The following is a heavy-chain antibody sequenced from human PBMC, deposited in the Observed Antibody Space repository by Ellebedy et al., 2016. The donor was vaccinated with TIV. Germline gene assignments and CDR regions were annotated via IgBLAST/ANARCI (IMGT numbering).Heavy chain of an antibody. V-gene: IGHV4-34*01. Sequence: MPSETLSLTCAVYGGSFSGYYWSWIRQPPGKGLEWIGEINHSGRTNYNPSLKSRVTISLDTSKNHFSLNMSSVTAADTAVYYCARVGNTAMVHWGQGTMVTVSS. CDR1: GGSFSGYY. CDR2: INHSGRT. CDR3: ARVGNTAMVH. J-gene: IGHJ3*01. D-gene: IGHD5-18*01.